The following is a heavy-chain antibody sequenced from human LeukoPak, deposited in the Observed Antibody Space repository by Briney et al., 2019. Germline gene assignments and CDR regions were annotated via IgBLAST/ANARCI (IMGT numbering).Heavy chain of an antibody. J-gene: IGHJ5*02. CDR2: ISYSGCT. D-gene: IGHD2-15*01. Sequence: PSETLSLTCIVSGGSITSGSYYWAWIRQPPGKGLELIGSISYSGCTDYNPSLKSRVTISVDTSKKKFSLNLTSVTAADTAVYYCAGHESGYCSGGICYPTTWFDPWGQGTLVTVSS. V-gene: IGHV4-39*01. CDR3: AGHESGYCSGGICYPTTWFDP. CDR1: GGSITSGSYY.